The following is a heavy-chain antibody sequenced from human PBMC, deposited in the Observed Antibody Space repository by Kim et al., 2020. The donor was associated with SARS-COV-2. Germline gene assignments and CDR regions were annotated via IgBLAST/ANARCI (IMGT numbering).Heavy chain of an antibody. CDR1: GFTFDNAW. CDR2: IKSKTDGETI. J-gene: IGHJ5*01. Sequence: GGSLRLSCAASGFTFDNAWMTWVRQAPGKGLESVGRIKSKTDGETIDYAAPVKGRFTISRDDSRNTLFLQMDSLKVEDTAVYFCTTHLFTPRRGGFRMVGGAPIGSWSQGTLVTDST. CDR3: TTHLFTPRRGGFRMVGGAPIGS. D-gene: IGHD3-10*01. V-gene: IGHV3-15*05.